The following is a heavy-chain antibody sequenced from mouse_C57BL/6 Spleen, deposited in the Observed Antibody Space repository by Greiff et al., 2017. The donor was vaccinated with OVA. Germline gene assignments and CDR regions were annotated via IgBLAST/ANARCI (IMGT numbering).Heavy chain of an antibody. CDR1: GYTFTSYW. CDR2: IYPGNSDT. D-gene: IGHD2-12*01. CDR3: TRPGAYDEVPFAY. J-gene: IGHJ3*01. V-gene: IGHV1-5*01. Sequence: EVQLQQSGTVLARPGASVKMSCKTSGYTFTSYWMHWVKQRPGQGLEWIGAIYPGNSDTSYNQKFKGKAKLTAVTSASTAYMELSSLTNEDSAVYYCTRPGAYDEVPFAYWGQGTLVTVSA.